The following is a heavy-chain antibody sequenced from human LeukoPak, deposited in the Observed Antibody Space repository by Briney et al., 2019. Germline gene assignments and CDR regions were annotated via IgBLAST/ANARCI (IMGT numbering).Heavy chain of an antibody. D-gene: IGHD3-10*01. J-gene: IGHJ4*02. V-gene: IGHV3-7*01. CDR1: GFTFSSYW. CDR3: ARATYGSGSYTTR. Sequence: GGSLRLSCAASGFTFSSYWMSWVRQAPGKGLEWVANIKQDGSEKYYVDSVKGRFTITRDNAKITLYLQMDSLRAEDTAVYCCARATYGSGSYTTRWGQGTLVTVSS. CDR2: IKQDGSEK.